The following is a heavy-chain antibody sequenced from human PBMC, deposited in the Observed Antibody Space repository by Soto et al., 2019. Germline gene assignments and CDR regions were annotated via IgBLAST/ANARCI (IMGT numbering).Heavy chain of an antibody. CDR3: SRVPGGSIRNSGSDFGFDY. D-gene: IGHD5-12*01. CDR2: IYHSGST. V-gene: IGHV4-30-2*01. J-gene: IGHJ4*02. CDR1: GGSISSGGYS. Sequence: SETLSLTCAVSGGSISSGGYSWSWIRQPPGKGLEWIGYIYHSGSTYYNPSLKSRVTISVDRSKNQFSLKLSSVTAADTAVYYCSRVPGGSIRNSGSDFGFDYWGQGTLVTVSS.